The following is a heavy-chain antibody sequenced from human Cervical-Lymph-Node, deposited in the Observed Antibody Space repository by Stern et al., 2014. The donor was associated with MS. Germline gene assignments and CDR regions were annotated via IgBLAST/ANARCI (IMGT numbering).Heavy chain of an antibody. CDR2: FDPEDGES. V-gene: IGHV1-24*01. J-gene: IGHJ4*02. Sequence: QVQLVQSGAEVKKPGASVKVSCKVSGYTLTELSIHWVRQAPRKGLEWMGGFDPEDGESVYAQNFQGRVTMTEDTSTDTAYMELSSLRSEDTAVYYCATLSPGAGGSYYRHFDYWGQGTLVTVSS. CDR3: ATLSPGAGGSYYRHFDY. CDR1: GYTLTELS. D-gene: IGHD1-26*01.